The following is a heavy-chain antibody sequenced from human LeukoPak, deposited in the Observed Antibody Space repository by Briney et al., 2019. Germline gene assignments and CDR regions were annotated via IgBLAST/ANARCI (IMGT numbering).Heavy chain of an antibody. CDR2: ISNSGSTI. CDR1: GFTFSSYE. D-gene: IGHD1-26*01. Sequence: GGSLRLSCTASGFTFSSYEMHWVRQAPGKGLEWVSYISNSGSTIYYADSVKGRFTISRDNAKNSLYLHVNSLRAEDTAVYYCARDEGSRFDPWGQGTLVTVSS. CDR3: ARDEGSRFDP. V-gene: IGHV3-48*03. J-gene: IGHJ5*02.